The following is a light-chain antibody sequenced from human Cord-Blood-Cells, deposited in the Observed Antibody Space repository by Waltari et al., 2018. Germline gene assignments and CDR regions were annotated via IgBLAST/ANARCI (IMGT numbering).Light chain of an antibody. CDR2: EVS. J-gene: IGLJ3*02. CDR3: SSYTSSSTWV. V-gene: IGLV2-14*01. Sequence: QSALTQPASVSGSPGQSITISCTGTSSDVGGFNYVSWYQQHPGKAPRLMIYEVSQRPLGVSTRCSGSKSGNTASLTISGLQAEDEADYYCSSYTSSSTWVFGGGTKLTVL. CDR1: SSDVGGFNY.